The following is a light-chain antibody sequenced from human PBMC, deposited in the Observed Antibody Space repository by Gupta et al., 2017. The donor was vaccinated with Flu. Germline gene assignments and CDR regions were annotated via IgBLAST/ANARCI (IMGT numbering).Light chain of an antibody. J-gene: IGKJ5*01. CDR3: MQALKTPIA. V-gene: IGKV2-28*01. CDR2: LGS. CDR1: QSLLRSDGDNY. Sequence: VNPGEPASISCRSSQSLLRSDGDNYLDWILQRPGQPPQVLIYLGSNRASGVSDRFSASGSGTDFTLKISKVEAEDVGVYYCMQALKTPIAFGQGTRLEIK.